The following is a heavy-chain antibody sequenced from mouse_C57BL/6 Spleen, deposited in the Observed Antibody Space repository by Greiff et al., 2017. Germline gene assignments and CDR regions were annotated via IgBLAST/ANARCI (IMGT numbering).Heavy chain of an antibody. J-gene: IGHJ1*03. Sequence: QVQLQQSGAELARPGASVKLSCKASGYTFTSYGISWVKQRTGQGLEWIGEIYPRSGNTYYNEKFKGKATLTADKSSSTAYMELRSLTSEDAAVYFCARWEDYGGSYGYFDVWGTGTTVTVSS. V-gene: IGHV1-81*01. CDR3: ARWEDYGGSYGYFDV. CDR1: GYTFTSYG. CDR2: IYPRSGNT. D-gene: IGHD1-1*01.